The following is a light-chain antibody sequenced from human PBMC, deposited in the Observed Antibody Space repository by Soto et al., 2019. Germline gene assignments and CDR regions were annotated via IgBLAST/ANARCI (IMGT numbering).Light chain of an antibody. CDR1: SSDVGSYNL. CDR3: CSYACSITPYV. Sequence: QSVLTQPASVSGSPGQSITISCTGTSSDVGSYNLVSWYQQHPGKAPKLMIYEGSKRPSGVSNRFSGSKSGNTASLTISGLQAEDEADYYCCSYACSITPYVFGTGSMVTV. CDR2: EGS. J-gene: IGLJ1*01. V-gene: IGLV2-23*01.